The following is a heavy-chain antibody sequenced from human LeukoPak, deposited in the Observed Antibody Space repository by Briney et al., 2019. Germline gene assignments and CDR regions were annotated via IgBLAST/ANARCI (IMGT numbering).Heavy chain of an antibody. V-gene: IGHV3-23*01. Sequence: PGGSLRLSCAASGVTLSSYAMSWARQAPGKGLEWVSGISSSGSGGNTYYADSVKGRFTISRDNAKNSLYLQMNSLRAEDTAVYYCAREGGLLWFGELTGPYYFDYWGQGTLVTVSS. CDR3: AREGGLLWFGELTGPYYFDY. J-gene: IGHJ4*02. CDR2: ISSSGSGGNT. D-gene: IGHD3-10*01. CDR1: GVTLSSYA.